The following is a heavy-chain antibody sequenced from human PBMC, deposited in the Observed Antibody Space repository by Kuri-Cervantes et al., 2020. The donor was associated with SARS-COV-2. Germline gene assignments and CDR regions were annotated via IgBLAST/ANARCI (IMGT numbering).Heavy chain of an antibody. V-gene: IGHV3-23*01. CDR1: GFTFSSYA. CDR2: ISGSGGST. D-gene: IGHD1-26*01. J-gene: IGHJ6*02. Sequence: GESLKISCAASGFTFSSYAMSWVRQAPGKGLEWVSAISGSGGSTYYADSVKGRFTISRDNSKNTLYLQMNSLKTEDTAVYYCVRERGSDGGDLAVWGQGTTVTVSS. CDR3: VRERGSDGGDLAV.